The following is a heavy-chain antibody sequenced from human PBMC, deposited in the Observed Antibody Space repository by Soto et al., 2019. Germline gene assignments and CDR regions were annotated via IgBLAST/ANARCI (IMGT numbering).Heavy chain of an antibody. Sequence: HPGGSLRLSCAASGFTFSSYGMHWVRQAPGKGLEWVAVIWYDGSNKYYAGSVKGRFTISRDNSKNTLYLQMNSLRAEDTAVYYCARDYDSSGYPRYYFDYWGQGT. CDR3: ARDYDSSGYPRYYFDY. CDR1: GFTFSSYG. V-gene: IGHV3-33*01. CDR2: IWYDGSNK. J-gene: IGHJ4*02. D-gene: IGHD3-22*01.